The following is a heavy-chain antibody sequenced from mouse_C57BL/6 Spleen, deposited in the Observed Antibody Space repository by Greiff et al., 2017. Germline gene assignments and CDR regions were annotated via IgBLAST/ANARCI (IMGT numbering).Heavy chain of an antibody. CDR2: ISYDGSN. J-gene: IGHJ1*03. Sequence: EVKLVESGPGLVKPSQSLSLTCSVTGYSITSGYYWNWIRQFPGNKLEWMGYISYDGSNNYNPSLKNRISITRDTSKNQFFLKLNSVTTEDTATYYCARDRNDGYPGGDFDVWGTGTTVTVSS. CDR1: GYSITSGYY. V-gene: IGHV3-6*01. D-gene: IGHD2-3*01. CDR3: ARDRNDGYPGGDFDV.